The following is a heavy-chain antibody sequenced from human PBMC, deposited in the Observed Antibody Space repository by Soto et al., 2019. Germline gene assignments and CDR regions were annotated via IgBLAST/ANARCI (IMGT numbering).Heavy chain of an antibody. CDR2: IYYDGST. Sequence: LTCAVYGGSFSGYYWSWIRQPPGKGLEWIGEIYYDGSTYYNPSLESRVTISLDTSKNQFSLTLSSVTAADTAVYHCARSHIVPRLFMYPFDSWGQGTLVTVSS. CDR3: ARSHIVPRLFMYPFDS. D-gene: IGHD5-12*01. V-gene: IGHV4-34*01. J-gene: IGHJ4*02. CDR1: GGSFSGYY.